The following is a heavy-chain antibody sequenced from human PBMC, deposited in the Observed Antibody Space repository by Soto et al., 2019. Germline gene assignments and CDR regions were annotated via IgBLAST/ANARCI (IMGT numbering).Heavy chain of an antibody. Sequence: QVQLQESGPGLVKPSQTLSLTCSVSGGSISSGGYYWSWVRQHPGKGLEWIGYIFSSGSTYYNPSLNNRFTLSVDTAKYQFSLKLSSGTAADTAVYYCARGGSGDMLVVAAIDYWGQGTLVTVSS. V-gene: IGHV4-31*03. CDR2: IFSSGST. CDR3: ARGGSGDMLVVAAIDY. D-gene: IGHD2-15*01. CDR1: GGSISSGGYY. J-gene: IGHJ4*02.